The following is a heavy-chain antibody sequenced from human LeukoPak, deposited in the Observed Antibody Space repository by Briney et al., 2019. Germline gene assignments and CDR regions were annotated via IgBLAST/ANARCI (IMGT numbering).Heavy chain of an antibody. CDR3: AGNVVVVAATRGYYYGMDV. D-gene: IGHD2-15*01. J-gene: IGHJ6*02. Sequence: QPGGSLRLSCAASGFTFSSYEMNWVRQAPGKGLEWVSYISSSGCTIYYADSVKGRFTISRDNAKNSLYLQMNSLRAEDTAVYYCAGNVVVVAATRGYYYGMDVWGQGTTVTVSS. V-gene: IGHV3-48*03. CDR1: GFTFSSYE. CDR2: ISSSGCTI.